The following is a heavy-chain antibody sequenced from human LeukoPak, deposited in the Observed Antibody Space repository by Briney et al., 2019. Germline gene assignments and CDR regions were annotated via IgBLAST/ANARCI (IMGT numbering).Heavy chain of an antibody. CDR3: ARQYDDFWSGSYWFDP. CDR2: IYTGGST. J-gene: IGHJ5*02. CDR1: GGSIRSYY. Sequence: SETLSLTCNVSGGSIRSYYWSWIRQPPGKGLEWIGYIYTGGSTNYNPSLKSRVTISVDTSKNQFSLKLSSVTAADTAVYYCARQYDDFWSGSYWFDPWGQGTLVTVSS. D-gene: IGHD3-3*01. V-gene: IGHV4-4*09.